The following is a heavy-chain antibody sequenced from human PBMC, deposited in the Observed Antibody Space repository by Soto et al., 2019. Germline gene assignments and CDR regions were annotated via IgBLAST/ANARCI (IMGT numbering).Heavy chain of an antibody. V-gene: IGHV5-51*01. J-gene: IGHJ6*01. CDR1: GYSSTTYW. D-gene: IGHD2-15*01. CDR2: IYPSDSDT. Sequence: SLKISCKCSGYSSTTYWIAWVRQMPGKGLEWMGIIYPSDSDTRYSPSFQGQVTISADKSISTAYLQWSSLKASDTAMYYCARPYGRSYAMDVWGQGTTLTVPS. CDR3: ARPYGRSYAMDV.